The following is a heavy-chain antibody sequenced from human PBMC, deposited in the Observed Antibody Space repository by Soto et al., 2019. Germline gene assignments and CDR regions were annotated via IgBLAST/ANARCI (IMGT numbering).Heavy chain of an antibody. CDR1: GYRFTSYW. D-gene: IGHD6-13*01. CDR3: ALSSVAAAGFDY. CDR2: FYPGDSDT. Sequence: PGESLKISCKGSGYRFTSYWIGWVRQMPGKGLEWMGIFYPGDSDTRYSPSFQGQVTISADKPISTAYLQWRSLKASDTAMYYCALSSVAAAGFDYWGLGTMVTVSS. J-gene: IGHJ4*02. V-gene: IGHV5-51*01.